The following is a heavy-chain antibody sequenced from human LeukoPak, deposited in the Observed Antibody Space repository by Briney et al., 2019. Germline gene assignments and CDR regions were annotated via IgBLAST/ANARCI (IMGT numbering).Heavy chain of an antibody. CDR3: ARDHGYCSGGSCYRFDP. Sequence: ASVKVSCKASGYTFTSYGISWVRQAPGQGLEWMGWISAYNGNTNYAQKLQGRVTMTRNTSISTAYMELSSLRSEDTAVYYCARDHGYCSGGSCYRFDPWGQGTLVTVSS. CDR2: ISAYNGNT. D-gene: IGHD2-15*01. V-gene: IGHV1-18*01. J-gene: IGHJ5*02. CDR1: GYTFTSYG.